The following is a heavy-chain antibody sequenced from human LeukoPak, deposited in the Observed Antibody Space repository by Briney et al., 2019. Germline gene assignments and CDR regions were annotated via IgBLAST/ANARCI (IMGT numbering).Heavy chain of an antibody. D-gene: IGHD2-8*01. CDR1: GFTFSSYW. CDR2: IKQDGSEK. CDR3: ARGNLVPRYYYYGMDV. J-gene: IGHJ6*02. V-gene: IGHV3-7*01. Sequence: PGGSLRLSCAASGFTFSSYWMSWVRQAPGKGLEWVANIKQDGSEKYYVDSVKGRFTISRDNAKNSLYLQTNSLRAEDTAVYYCARGNLVPRYYYYGMDVWGQGTTVTVSS.